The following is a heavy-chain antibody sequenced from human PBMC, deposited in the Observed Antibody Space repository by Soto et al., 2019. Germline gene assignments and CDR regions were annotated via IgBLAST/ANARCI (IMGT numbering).Heavy chain of an antibody. D-gene: IGHD6-19*01. J-gene: IGHJ1*01. V-gene: IGHV3-23*01. CDR3: AKVTAVAGILYFQH. CDR1: GFTFSSYA. Sequence: GGSLRLSCAASGFTFSSYAMSWVRPAPGKGLEWVSAISGSGGSTYYADSVKGRFTISRDNSKNTLYLQMNSLRAEDTAVYYCAKVTAVAGILYFQHWGQGTLVTVSS. CDR2: ISGSGGST.